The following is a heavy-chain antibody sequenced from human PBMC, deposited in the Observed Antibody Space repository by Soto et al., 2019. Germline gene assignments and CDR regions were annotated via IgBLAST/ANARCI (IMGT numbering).Heavy chain of an antibody. Sequence: PSETLSLTCAVTGGFLSGYYWSWIRQPPGKGLEWIGEVKDGGHTNYSPSLRGRVTISSDTSNNQFSLMLNSVTAADTGVYYCARGQEGVVATHWDQGSLVTVS. CDR2: VKDGGHT. D-gene: IGHD5-12*01. CDR3: ARGQEGVVATH. J-gene: IGHJ4*02. V-gene: IGHV4-34*01. CDR1: GGFLSGYY.